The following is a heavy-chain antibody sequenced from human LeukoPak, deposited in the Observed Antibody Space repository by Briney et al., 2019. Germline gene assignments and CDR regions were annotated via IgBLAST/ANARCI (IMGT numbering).Heavy chain of an antibody. D-gene: IGHD3-10*01. CDR1: GGSISSSSYY. J-gene: IGHJ5*02. CDR2: IYYTGST. Sequence: SETLSLTCTVSGGSISSSSYYWGGLRQPPGKELEWIGSIYYTGSTYYNPSLKSRVTISVDTSKNQFSLKLSSVTAADTAVYYCARLGLLWFGDPWGQGTLVTVSS. CDR3: ARLGLLWFGDP. V-gene: IGHV4-39*01.